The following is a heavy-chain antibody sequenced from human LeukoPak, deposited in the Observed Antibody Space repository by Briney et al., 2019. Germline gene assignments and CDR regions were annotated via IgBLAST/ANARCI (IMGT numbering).Heavy chain of an antibody. Sequence: GGSLRLSFAASGFTFSSYWMHWVRHAPGKGLVWVSRLNSDGSITNYADSVMGRFTISRDNAKNTLYLQTNSLRAEDTAVYYCASHLSLDIPMQYARPWGQGTLVTVSS. CDR2: LNSDGSIT. V-gene: IGHV3-74*01. CDR1: GFTFSSYW. CDR3: ASHLSLDIPMQYARP. J-gene: IGHJ4*02. D-gene: IGHD5-18*01.